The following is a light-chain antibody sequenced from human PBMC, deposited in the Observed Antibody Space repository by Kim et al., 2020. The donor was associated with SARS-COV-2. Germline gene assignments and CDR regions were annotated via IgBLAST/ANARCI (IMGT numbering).Light chain of an antibody. CDR1: SSDVGGYNF. Sequence: QSALTQPASVSGSPGQSITISCTGTSSDVGGYNFVSWYQQHPAKAPKLMIYDVNKRPSGVSNRYSGSKSGNTASLTISGLHTEDEADYYCSSYTYTTTSHVVFGGGTQLTVL. CDR2: DVN. CDR3: SSYTYTTTSHVV. J-gene: IGLJ2*01. V-gene: IGLV2-14*03.